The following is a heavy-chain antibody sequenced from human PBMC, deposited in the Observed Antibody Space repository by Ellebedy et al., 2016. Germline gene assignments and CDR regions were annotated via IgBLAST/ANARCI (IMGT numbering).Heavy chain of an antibody. CDR1: GFTFSYYG. V-gene: IGHV3-30*18. J-gene: IGHJ4*02. CDR3: VKGVIRWGSGSYYNPPLELGDY. D-gene: IGHD3-10*01. Sequence: GGSLRLSCAASGFTFSYYGMHWVRQAPGKGPEWVAVISYDGSIEKYGDSVKGRFTISRDNSDNTLYLQMNSLRAEDTAVYYCVKGVIRWGSGSYYNPPLELGDYWGQGTLVAVSS. CDR2: ISYDGSIE.